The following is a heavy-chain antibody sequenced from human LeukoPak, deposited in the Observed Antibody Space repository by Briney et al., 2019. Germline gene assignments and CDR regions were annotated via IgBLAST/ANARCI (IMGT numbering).Heavy chain of an antibody. CDR2: INPSGGST. CDR1: GYTFTGYY. CDR3: AREGVVIGVDY. V-gene: IGHV1-46*01. Sequence: ASVKVSCKASGYTFTGYYMLWVRQAPGQGLEWMGIINPSGGSTSYPQKFQGRLTMTRDASTSTVYMELSSLRSDDTAVYYCAREGVVIGVDYWGQGTLVTVSS. J-gene: IGHJ4*02. D-gene: IGHD3-22*01.